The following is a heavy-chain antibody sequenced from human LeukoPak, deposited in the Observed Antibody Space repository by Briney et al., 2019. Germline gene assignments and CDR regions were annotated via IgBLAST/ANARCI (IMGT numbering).Heavy chain of an antibody. Sequence: GGSPRLSCAASGFIFSSYGMHWVRQAPGEGLEWVAVISYDGSNKYYADSVKGRFTISRDNSKNTLYLQMNSLRAEDTAVYYCAKPQAVNWFDPWGQGTLVTVSS. CDR2: ISYDGSNK. CDR3: AKPQAVNWFDP. CDR1: GFIFSSYG. D-gene: IGHD2-15*01. V-gene: IGHV3-30*18. J-gene: IGHJ5*02.